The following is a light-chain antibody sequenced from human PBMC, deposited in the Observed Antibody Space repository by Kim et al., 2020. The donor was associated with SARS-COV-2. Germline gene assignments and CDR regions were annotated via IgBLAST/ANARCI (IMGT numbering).Light chain of an antibody. CDR3: LQDYDLPWT. V-gene: IGKV1-6*01. CDR1: RAIRSD. Sequence: GDRVTITCRASRAIRSDLGWYQQKPGKAPQLLMYGASILQTGVPSRFSGSGSGTDFTLTISSLQPEDSATYYCLQDYDLPWTFGQGTKV. J-gene: IGKJ1*01. CDR2: GAS.